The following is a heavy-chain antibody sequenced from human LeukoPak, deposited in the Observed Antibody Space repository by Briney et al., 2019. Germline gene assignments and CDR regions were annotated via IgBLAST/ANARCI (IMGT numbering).Heavy chain of an antibody. CDR3: AREADYYGSGTFDY. D-gene: IGHD3-10*01. Sequence: SETLSLTCTVSGGSISSYYWSRIRQPPGKGLEWIGYIYYSGSTNYNPSLKSRVTISVDTSKNQFSLKLSSVTAADTAVYYCAREADYYGSGTFDYGGQGTLVTVSS. J-gene: IGHJ4*02. CDR2: IYYSGST. V-gene: IGHV4-59*01. CDR1: GGSISSYY.